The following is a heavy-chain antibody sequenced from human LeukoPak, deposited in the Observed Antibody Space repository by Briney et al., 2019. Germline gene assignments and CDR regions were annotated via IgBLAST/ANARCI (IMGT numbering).Heavy chain of an antibody. D-gene: IGHD4-17*01. V-gene: IGHV3-33*06. CDR1: GFTFSSYG. J-gene: IGHJ4*02. CDR3: AKDSTVTTSGLFDY. CDR2: IWYDGSNK. Sequence: GRSLRLSCAASGFTFSSYGMHWVRQAPGKGLEWVAVIWYDGSNKYYADSVKGRFTISRDSSKNTLYLQMNSLRAEDTAVYYCAKDSTVTTSGLFDYWGQGTLVTVSS.